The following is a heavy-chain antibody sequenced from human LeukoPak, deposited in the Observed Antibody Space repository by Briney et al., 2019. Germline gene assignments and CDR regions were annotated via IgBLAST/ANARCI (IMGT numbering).Heavy chain of an antibody. J-gene: IGHJ4*02. V-gene: IGHV4-4*07. CDR1: GGPISSYF. D-gene: IGHD2-2*01. CDR3: ARDFVVVPAAYYFDY. Sequence: PSETLSLTCTVSGGPISSYFWSWIRQPAGKGLEWIGHISTSGSTNYNPSLKSRVTMSVDTSKNQFSVKLNSVTAADTAVYFCARDFVVVPAAYYFDYWGQGTLVTVSS. CDR2: ISTSGST.